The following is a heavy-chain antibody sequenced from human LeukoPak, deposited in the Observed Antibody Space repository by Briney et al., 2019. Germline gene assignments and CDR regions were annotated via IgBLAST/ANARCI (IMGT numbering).Heavy chain of an antibody. CDR3: GSGPVGTTVP. V-gene: IGHV3-23*01. J-gene: IGHJ5*02. CDR2: ISGSGSHA. D-gene: IGHD1-1*01. Sequence: GGSLRLSCAASGFIFCSYAMGWTRQAPGQGLEWVSAISGSGSHANYAESVKGRFTISRDNSKNTLYLQMHSLIAADTAVYYCGSGPVGTTVPWGQGTLVTVSS. CDR1: GFIFCSYA.